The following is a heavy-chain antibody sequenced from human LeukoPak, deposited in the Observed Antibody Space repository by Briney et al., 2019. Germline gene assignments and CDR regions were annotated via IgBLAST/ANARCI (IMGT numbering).Heavy chain of an antibody. D-gene: IGHD3-10*01. CDR2: IWYDGSNK. CDR3: AKDILWFGELFVDY. Sequence: GGSLRLSCAASGFTFSSYGMNWVLQAPGKGLEWVAVIWYDGSNKYYADSVKGRFTISRENSKNTLYLQMNSLRAEDTAVYYCAKDILWFGELFVDYWGQGTLVTVSS. J-gene: IGHJ4*02. CDR1: GFTFSSYG. V-gene: IGHV3-33*06.